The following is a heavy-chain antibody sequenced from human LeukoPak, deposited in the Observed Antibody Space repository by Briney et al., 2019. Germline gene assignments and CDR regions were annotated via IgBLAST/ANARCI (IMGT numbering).Heavy chain of an antibody. J-gene: IGHJ4*02. D-gene: IGHD3-10*01. CDR3: VGGGIKGY. CDR1: GFTLSSYA. CDR2: ISSSSSYI. V-gene: IGHV3-21*01. Sequence: PGGSLRLSCAASGFTLSSYAMSWVRQAPGKGLEWVSSISSSSSYIYYADSVKGRFTISRDNAKNSLYLQMNSLRAEDTAVYYCVGGGIKGYWGQGTLVTVSS.